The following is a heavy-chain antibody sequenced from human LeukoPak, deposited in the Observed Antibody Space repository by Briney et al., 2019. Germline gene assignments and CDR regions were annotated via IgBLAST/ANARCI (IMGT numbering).Heavy chain of an antibody. CDR1: GYTFTTYG. D-gene: IGHD3-22*01. CDR3: ARDLKTMIVVVPLDY. J-gene: IGHJ4*02. CDR2: ISAYNGNT. Sequence: ASVKVSCKASGYTFTTYGINWVRQAPGQGLEWMGWISAYNGNTNYAQKLQGRVTMTTDTSTSTAYMELRSLRSDDTAVYYCARDLKTMIVVVPLDYWGQGTLVTVSS. V-gene: IGHV1-18*01.